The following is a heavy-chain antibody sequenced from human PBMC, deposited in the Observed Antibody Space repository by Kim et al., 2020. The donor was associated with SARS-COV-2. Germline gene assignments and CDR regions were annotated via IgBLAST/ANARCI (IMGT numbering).Heavy chain of an antibody. CDR1: GFSVSTND. V-gene: IGHV3-53*01. J-gene: IGHJ6*02. D-gene: IGHD7-27*01. CDR3: ARKLLLSGDHGMDV. CDR2: IFGSGAT. Sequence: GGSLRLSCAASGFSVSTNDMSWVRQAPGKGLEWVATIFGSGATYFADSAKGRFTISRDNSKNTLYLQMNSLRAEDTAAYHCARKLLLSGDHGMDVWGPGT.